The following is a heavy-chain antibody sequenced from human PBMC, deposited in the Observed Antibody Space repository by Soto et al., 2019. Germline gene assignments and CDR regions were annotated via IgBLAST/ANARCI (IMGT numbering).Heavy chain of an antibody. J-gene: IGHJ4*02. V-gene: IGHV1-18*01. D-gene: IGHD2-15*01. CDR3: ARMVEGFAARTKYFDY. CDR2: ISAYDGKT. Sequence: VASVKVSCKASGYTFTRYGIIWVRQAPGQGLELMGWISAYDGKTNYAQKVQGRVSVTTDTSTSTAYMELSSLRSDDTAVYYCARMVEGFAARTKYFDYWGQGTLVTVSS. CDR1: GYTFTRYG.